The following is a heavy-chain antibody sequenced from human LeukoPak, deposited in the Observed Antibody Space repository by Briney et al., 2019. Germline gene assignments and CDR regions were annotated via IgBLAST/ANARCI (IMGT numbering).Heavy chain of an antibody. CDR1: GGSISSSIYY. D-gene: IGHD3-10*01. J-gene: IGHJ4*02. Sequence: SETLSLTCSVSGGSISSSIYYWGWLRQPPGKGLEWIGSIYYSGSTYYNPSLKSRVTISVDTSKNQFSLKLRSVTAADTAVYYCARRLGGSGSYYYWGQGTLVIVSS. CDR3: ARRLGGSGSYYY. V-gene: IGHV4-39*01. CDR2: IYYSGST.